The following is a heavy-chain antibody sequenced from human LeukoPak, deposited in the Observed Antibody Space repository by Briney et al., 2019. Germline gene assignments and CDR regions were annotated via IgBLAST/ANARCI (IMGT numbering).Heavy chain of an antibody. Sequence: SQTLSLTCTVSGGSISSGGYYWSWIRQPPGKGLEWIGYIYHSGSTYYNPSLKSRVTISVDRSKNQFSLKLSSVTAADTAVYYCARTTTKYSSSSPYFDYWGQETLVTVSS. CDR1: GGSISSGGYY. D-gene: IGHD6-6*01. CDR3: ARTTTKYSSSSPYFDY. J-gene: IGHJ4*02. CDR2: IYHSGST. V-gene: IGHV4-30-2*01.